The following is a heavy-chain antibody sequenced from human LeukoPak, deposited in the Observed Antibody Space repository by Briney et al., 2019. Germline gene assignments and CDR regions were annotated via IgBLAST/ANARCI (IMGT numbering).Heavy chain of an antibody. Sequence: GGSLRLSCAASGFSISTYDMHWVRQAPGKGLEWVAVLWYDGVNTYYADSVKSRFTISRDNSKNTLYLQMNSLRAEDAAVYYCARAQDSSSWYLDSWGQGTLVTVSS. CDR3: ARAQDSSSWYLDS. D-gene: IGHD6-13*01. J-gene: IGHJ4*02. CDR2: LWYDGVNT. V-gene: IGHV3-33*01. CDR1: GFSISTYD.